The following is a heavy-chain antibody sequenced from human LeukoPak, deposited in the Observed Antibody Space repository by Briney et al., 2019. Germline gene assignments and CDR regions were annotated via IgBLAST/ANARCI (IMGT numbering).Heavy chain of an antibody. CDR3: ARSAARGFGY. CDR2: INHSGST. J-gene: IGHJ4*02. V-gene: IGHV4-34*01. CDR1: GGSFSGYY. Sequence: SETLSLTCAVYGGSFSGYYWSWIRQPPGKGLEWIGEINHSGSTNYNPSLKSRVTISVDTSKNQFSLKLSSVTAADTAVYYCARSAARGFGYWGQGTLVSVSS. D-gene: IGHD3-3*01.